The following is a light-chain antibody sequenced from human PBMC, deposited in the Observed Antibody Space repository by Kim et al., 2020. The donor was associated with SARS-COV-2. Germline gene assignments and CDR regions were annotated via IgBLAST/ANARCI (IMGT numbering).Light chain of an antibody. CDR3: QQSYVTPLA. CDR2: SVS. Sequence: SASVGDTVTITCRASHNIDTFLNWYQQKPGRAPQLLIHSVSTLHSGVPSRFSGSGSGTDFTLTITSLQREDFATYYCQQSYVTPLAFGGGTKLEI. CDR1: HNIDTF. J-gene: IGKJ4*01. V-gene: IGKV1-39*01.